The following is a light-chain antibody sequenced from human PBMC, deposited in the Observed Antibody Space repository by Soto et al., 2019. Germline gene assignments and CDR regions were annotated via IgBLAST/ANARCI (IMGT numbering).Light chain of an antibody. CDR1: QSVSSK. CDR2: GAS. CDR3: QHYNAWPSTWT. Sequence: EIVMTQSPATLSVSPGERATLSCRASQSVSSKLAWYQQKPGQAPRVLIFGASTRATGIPARFSGSGSGSEFALTISSLHSEDFAVYYCQHYNAWPSTWTFGQGTRVEIK. V-gene: IGKV3-15*01. J-gene: IGKJ1*01.